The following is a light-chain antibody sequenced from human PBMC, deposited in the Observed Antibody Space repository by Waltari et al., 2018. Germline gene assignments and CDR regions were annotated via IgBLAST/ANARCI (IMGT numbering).Light chain of an antibody. CDR1: QRVSSY. CDR3: QQRSNWPT. V-gene: IGKV3-11*01. CDR2: DAS. Sequence: DIVLTQSPATLSLSPGERATLSCRASQRVSSYLAWYQQKPGQDPRRLIYDASNRATGIPARFSGSGSGTDFTLTISSLEPEDFAGYYCQQRSNWPTFGGGTKVEIK. J-gene: IGKJ4*01.